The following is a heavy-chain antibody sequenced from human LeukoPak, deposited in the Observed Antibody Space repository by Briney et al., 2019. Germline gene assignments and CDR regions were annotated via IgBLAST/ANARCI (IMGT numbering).Heavy chain of an antibody. CDR3: ARGGVPVYYYYMDI. V-gene: IGHV1-2*02. D-gene: IGHD3-10*01. CDR2: INPNSGGT. CDR1: GYTFTGYY. J-gene: IGHJ6*03. Sequence: ASVKVSCKASGYTFTGYYMHWVRQAPGQGLEWRGWINPNSGGTNYAQKFQGRVTMTRDTPISTAYMELTSLRSDDTAVYYCARGGVPVYYYYMDIWGKGTTVTISS.